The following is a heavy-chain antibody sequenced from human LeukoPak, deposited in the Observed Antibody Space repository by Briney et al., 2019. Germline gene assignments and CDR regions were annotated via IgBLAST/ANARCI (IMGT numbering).Heavy chain of an antibody. D-gene: IGHD1-26*01. CDR1: GFIVSNNY. V-gene: IGHV3-66*02. J-gene: IGHJ4*02. Sequence: GGSLRLSCAASGFIVSNNYMNWVRQAPGKGLEWVSVIYSGGSTYYADSVKGRFTISTDNSNNTVDLQMNDLRGEDTAVYYCARSWDARLNFDYWGQGTLVTVSS. CDR3: ARSWDARLNFDY. CDR2: IYSGGST.